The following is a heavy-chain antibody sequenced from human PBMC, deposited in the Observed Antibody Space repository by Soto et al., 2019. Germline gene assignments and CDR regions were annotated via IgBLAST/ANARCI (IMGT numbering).Heavy chain of an antibody. CDR1: GGSISSSIYY. V-gene: IGHV4-39*01. Sequence: QLQLQESGPGLVKPSETLSLTCTVSGGSISSSIYYWGWLRQTPGKELEWIGSIYYTGNPYYTPPPXRXAXIXXDTSNNRFSLNPNSVTPADTAVYFCARHGSNTGSHSEYFQYWGQGTLVIVSS. J-gene: IGHJ1*01. CDR3: ARHGSNTGSHSEYFQY. D-gene: IGHD1-26*01. CDR2: IYYTGNP.